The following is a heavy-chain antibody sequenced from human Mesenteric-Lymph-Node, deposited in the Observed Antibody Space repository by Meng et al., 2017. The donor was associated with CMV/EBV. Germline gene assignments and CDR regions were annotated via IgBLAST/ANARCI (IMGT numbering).Heavy chain of an antibody. CDR1: GGSISSSSYY. D-gene: IGHD2-2*01. CDR2: IYYSRST. CDR3: ASEGTDSVYCSSTSCYD. Sequence: SETLSLTCTVSGGSISSSSYYWGWIRQPPGKGLEWIGSIYYSRSTYYNPSLKSRVTISVDTSKNQFSLKLSSVTAADTAVYYCASEGTDSVYCSSTSCYDWGQGTLVTVSS. V-gene: IGHV4-39*01. J-gene: IGHJ4*02.